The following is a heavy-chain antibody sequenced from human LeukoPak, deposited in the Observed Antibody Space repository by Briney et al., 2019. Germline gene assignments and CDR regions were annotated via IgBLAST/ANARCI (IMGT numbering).Heavy chain of an antibody. V-gene: IGHV5-51*01. D-gene: IGHD6-6*01. J-gene: IGHJ4*02. CDR1: GYSFTNYW. Sequence: GESLKISCKGSGYSFTNYWIGWVRQLPGKGLEWMGIISPGDSDSKYSPSFQGQVTISADNSISTAYLQWRSLKDSDTAMYYCARRSTISARLFDCWGQGTLVTVAS. CDR3: ARRSTISARLFDC. CDR2: ISPGDSDS.